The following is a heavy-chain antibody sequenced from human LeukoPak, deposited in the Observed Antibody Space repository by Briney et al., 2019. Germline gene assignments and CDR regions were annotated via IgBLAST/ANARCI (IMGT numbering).Heavy chain of an antibody. J-gene: IGHJ6*02. Sequence: TGGSLRLSCAASGFTFSETWRTWVRQVPGQGLEWVTHINHEGGGIQYVDSVKGRFTISRDNAKGSVYLQMNSLRAEDTAIYHCATYINWVAGDVWGQGTTVIV. CDR1: GFTFSETW. CDR2: INHEGGGI. V-gene: IGHV3-7*01. D-gene: IGHD1-1*01. CDR3: ATYINWVAGDV.